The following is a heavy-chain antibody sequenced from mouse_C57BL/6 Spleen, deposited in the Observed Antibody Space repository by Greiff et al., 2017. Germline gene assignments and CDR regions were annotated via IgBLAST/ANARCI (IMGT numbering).Heavy chain of an antibody. CDR3: ANLLWLSWFAY. CDR1: GYTFTSYW. J-gene: IGHJ3*01. CDR2: IDPSDSYT. V-gene: IGHV1-69*01. D-gene: IGHD2-2*01. Sequence: QLQQPVAELVMPGASVKLSCKASGYTFTSYWMHWVKQRPGQGLEWIGEIDPSDSYTNYNQKFKGKSTLTVDKSSSTAYMQLSSLTSEDSAVYYCANLLWLSWFAYWRQGTLVTVSA.